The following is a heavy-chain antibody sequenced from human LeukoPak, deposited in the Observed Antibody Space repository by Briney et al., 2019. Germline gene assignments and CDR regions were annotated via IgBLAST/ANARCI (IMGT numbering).Heavy chain of an antibody. CDR1: GFTFSSYA. CDR2: ICSNGGST. D-gene: IGHD3-10*01. V-gene: IGHV3-64*01. CDR3: AREVDYYGSGSYFPGFDY. J-gene: IGHJ4*02. Sequence: PGGSLRLSCAASGFTFSSYAMHWVRQAPGKGLEYVSAICSNGGSTYYANSVKGRFTISRDNSKNTLYLQMGSLRTEDMAVYYCAREVDYYGSGSYFPGFDYWGQGTLVTVSS.